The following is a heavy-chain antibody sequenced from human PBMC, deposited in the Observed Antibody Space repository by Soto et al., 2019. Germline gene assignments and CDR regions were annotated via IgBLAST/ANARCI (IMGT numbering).Heavy chain of an antibody. CDR3: TREFYYGMDV. V-gene: IGHV3-15*07. Sequence: EVQLVESGGGLVKPGGSLRLSCAASGFTFSDFYANWVRQAPGKGLEWVAQIRNERDGGALNYAAPVKGRFTISRDDSENTLYLQMNSLKTEDTAICYCTREFYYGMDVWGQGTTVTVSS. CDR1: GFTFSDFY. J-gene: IGHJ6*02. CDR2: IRNERDGGAL.